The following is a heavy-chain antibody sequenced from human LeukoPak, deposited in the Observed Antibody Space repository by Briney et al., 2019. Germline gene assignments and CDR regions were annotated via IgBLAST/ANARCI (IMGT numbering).Heavy chain of an antibody. CDR3: AKGHTYGLGESYLDF. CDR2: ISWNSGSI. D-gene: IGHD5-18*01. Sequence: PGRSLRLSCAASGYTFDDYAMHWVRQAPGEGLEWVSAISWNSGSIGYADSVKGRFTISRDNGKNSLYLQMNSLRTEDTALYYCAKGHTYGLGESYLDFWGQGTLVSVSS. CDR1: GYTFDDYA. J-gene: IGHJ4*02. V-gene: IGHV3-9*01.